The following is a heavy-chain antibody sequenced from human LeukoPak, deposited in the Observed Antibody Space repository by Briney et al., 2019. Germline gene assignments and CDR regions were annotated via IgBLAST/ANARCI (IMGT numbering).Heavy chain of an antibody. CDR2: ISGSGVST. D-gene: IGHD2-15*01. J-gene: IGHJ1*01. CDR3: AKDGGGSAYFQH. Sequence: GGYLRLSCAAPGFTFSSYAMSWGRQAPGKGLEWVSAISGSGVSTYYADSVKGGVTISRDNSKNTLYLQMNSMRAEDTAVYYCAKDGGGSAYFQHWGQGTLVTVSS. CDR1: GFTFSSYA. V-gene: IGHV3-23*01.